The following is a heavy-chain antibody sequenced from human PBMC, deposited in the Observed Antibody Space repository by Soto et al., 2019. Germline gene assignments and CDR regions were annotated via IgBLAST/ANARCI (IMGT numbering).Heavy chain of an antibody. CDR3: ARGYGSGSYAYYYGLDV. V-gene: IGHV1-69*12. J-gene: IGHJ6*02. CDR2: IIPIFGTA. Sequence: QVQLVQSGAEVKKPGSSVKVSCKASGGTFSNYATSWVRQAPGQGLEWMGGIIPIFGTANDAQKFQGRVTITADESPSTAYMERSSLRSEDTAVYYCARGYGSGSYAYYYGLDVWGQGTTVTVSS. CDR1: GGTFSNYA. D-gene: IGHD3-10*01.